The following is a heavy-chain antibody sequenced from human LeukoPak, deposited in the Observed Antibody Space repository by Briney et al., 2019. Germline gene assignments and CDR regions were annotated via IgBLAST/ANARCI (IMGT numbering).Heavy chain of an antibody. D-gene: IGHD5-18*01. Sequence: GGSLRLSCAASGFTFSSYSMNWVRQAPGKGLEWVSSISSSSSCIYYADSVKGRFTISRDNAKNSLYLQMNSLRAEDTAVYYCAREGGYSYGTDYNWFDPWGQGTLVTVSS. CDR3: AREGGYSYGTDYNWFDP. V-gene: IGHV3-21*01. J-gene: IGHJ5*02. CDR2: ISSSSSCI. CDR1: GFTFSSYS.